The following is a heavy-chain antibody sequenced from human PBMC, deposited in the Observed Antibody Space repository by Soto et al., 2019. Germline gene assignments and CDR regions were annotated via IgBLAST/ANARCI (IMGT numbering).Heavy chain of an antibody. CDR1: GYTFTSYA. CDR2: INAGNGNT. CDR3: ARDYSSGWYGHYYYYGMDV. D-gene: IGHD6-19*01. V-gene: IGHV1-3*01. Sequence: GASVKVSCKASGYTFTSYAMHWVLQAPGQRLEWMGWINAGNGNTKYSQKFQGRVTITRDTSASTAYMELSSLRSEDTAVYYCARDYSSGWYGHYYYYGMDVWGQGTTVTVSS. J-gene: IGHJ6*02.